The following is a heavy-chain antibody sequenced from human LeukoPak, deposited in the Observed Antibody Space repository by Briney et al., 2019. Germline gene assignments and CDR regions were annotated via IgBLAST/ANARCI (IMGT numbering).Heavy chain of an antibody. V-gene: IGHV4-39*07. J-gene: IGHJ1*01. CDR3: ARGRFWGSPVLKY. D-gene: IGHD3-16*01. Sequence: SETLSLTCTVSGGSISSGSYYWSWIRQPPGKGLEWIGEINHSGSTNYNPSLKSRVTISVDTSKNQFSLRLSSVTAADTAVYYCARGRFWGSPVLKYWGQGTLVTVSS. CDR2: INHSGST. CDR1: GGSISSGSYY.